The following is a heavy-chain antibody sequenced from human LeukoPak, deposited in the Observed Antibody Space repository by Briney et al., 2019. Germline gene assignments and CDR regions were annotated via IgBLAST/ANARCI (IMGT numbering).Heavy chain of an antibody. Sequence: GGSLRLSCAASGFAFSSYWMSWVRQAPGKGLEWVANIKQDGSEKYYVDSVKGRFTISRDNAKNSLYLQMNSLRAEDTAVYYCARDYFGGSFDYWGQGTLVTVSS. CDR2: IKQDGSEK. J-gene: IGHJ4*02. D-gene: IGHD3-10*01. CDR1: GFAFSSYW. CDR3: ARDYFGGSFDY. V-gene: IGHV3-7*01.